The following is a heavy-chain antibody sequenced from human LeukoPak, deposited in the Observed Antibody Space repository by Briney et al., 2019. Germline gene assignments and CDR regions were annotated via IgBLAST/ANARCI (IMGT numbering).Heavy chain of an antibody. Sequence: GGSLRLSCAASGFTFNDYAMHWVRQAPGKGLEWVSGISWNSGSIGYADSVKGRFTISRDNAKNSLYLQMNSLRAEDTALYYCAKDIGEQWLFIFDYWGQGTLVTVSS. CDR1: GFTFNDYA. CDR3: AKDIGEQWLFIFDY. D-gene: IGHD6-19*01. V-gene: IGHV3-9*01. J-gene: IGHJ4*02. CDR2: ISWNSGSI.